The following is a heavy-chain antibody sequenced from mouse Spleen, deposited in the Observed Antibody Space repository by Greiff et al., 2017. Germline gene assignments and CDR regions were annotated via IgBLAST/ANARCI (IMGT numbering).Heavy chain of an antibody. D-gene: IGHD4-1*01. J-gene: IGHJ1*01. Sequence: VQLQQSGTELVKPGASVKLSCKASGYTFTSYWMHWVKQRPGQGLEWIGNINPSNGGTNYNEKFKSKATLTVDKSSSTAYMQLSSLTSEDSAVYYCARSVELGRWYFDVWGAGTTVTVSS. CDR3: ARSVELGRWYFDV. CDR1: GYTFTSYW. CDR2: INPSNGGT. V-gene: IGHV1-53*01.